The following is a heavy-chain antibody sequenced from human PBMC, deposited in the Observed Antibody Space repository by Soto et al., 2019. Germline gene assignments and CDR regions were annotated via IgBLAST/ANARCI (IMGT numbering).Heavy chain of an antibody. D-gene: IGHD4-4*01. Sequence: ETVSLTCAVYGGSFSGYYWSWIRQPPGKGLEWIGEINHSGSTNYNPSLKSRVTISVDTSKNQFSLKLSSVTAADTAVYYCARVMTTSDYYYYGMDVWGQGTTVTVSS. J-gene: IGHJ6*02. CDR3: ARVMTTSDYYYYGMDV. V-gene: IGHV4-34*01. CDR2: INHSGST. CDR1: GGSFSGYY.